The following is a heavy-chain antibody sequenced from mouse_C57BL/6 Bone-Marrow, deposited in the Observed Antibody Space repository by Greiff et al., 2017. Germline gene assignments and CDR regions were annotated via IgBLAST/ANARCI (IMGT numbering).Heavy chain of an antibody. J-gene: IGHJ4*01. Sequence: VQLKESGAELAKPGASVKLSCKASGYTFTSYWMHWVKQRPGQGLEWIGYINPSSGYTEYNQKFKDKATLTADKSSSTAYMQLSSLTYEDSAVYYCARSYYSNFYYAMDYWGQGTSVTVSS. D-gene: IGHD2-5*01. V-gene: IGHV1-7*01. CDR2: INPSSGYT. CDR3: ARSYYSNFYYAMDY. CDR1: GYTFTSYW.